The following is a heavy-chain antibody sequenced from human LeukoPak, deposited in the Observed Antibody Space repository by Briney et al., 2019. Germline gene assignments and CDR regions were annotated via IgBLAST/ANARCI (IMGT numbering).Heavy chain of an antibody. V-gene: IGHV4-4*07. J-gene: IGHJ4*02. CDR2: IYTSGST. CDR1: GGSISSYY. CDR3: ARGGMSTYYDSGGFYSY. D-gene: IGHD3-22*01. Sequence: SETLSLTCTVSGGSISSYYWSWIRQPAGKGLEWIGRIYTSGSTNYNPSLKSRVTMSVDTSKNQFSLKLSSVTAADTAVYYCARGGMSTYYDSGGFYSYWGQGTLVTVSS.